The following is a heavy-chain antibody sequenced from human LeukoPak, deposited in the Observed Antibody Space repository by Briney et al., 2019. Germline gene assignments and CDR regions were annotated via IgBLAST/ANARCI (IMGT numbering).Heavy chain of an antibody. J-gene: IGHJ5*02. D-gene: IGHD1-14*01. CDR3: ARGHHRRVFSYNWFDP. CDR2: IYHSGST. Sequence: SETLSLTCTVSGGSISSGDYYWGWIRQPPGKGLEWIGSIYHSGSTYYNPSLKSRVTISVDTSKNQFSLKLSSVTAADTAVYYCARGHHRRVFSYNWFDPWGQGTLVTVSS. CDR1: GGSISSGDYY. V-gene: IGHV4-39*07.